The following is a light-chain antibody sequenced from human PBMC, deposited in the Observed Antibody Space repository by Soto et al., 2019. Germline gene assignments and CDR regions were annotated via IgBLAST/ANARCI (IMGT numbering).Light chain of an antibody. Sequence: QSVLTQPASVSGSPGQSITISCTGTSSDVGGYNYVSWYQHHPVKAPKLMIYEVSNRPSGVSDRFSGSKSGNTASLTISGLQAEDEADYYCCSYAGSYVFVFGTGTKLTVL. J-gene: IGLJ1*01. V-gene: IGLV2-14*01. CDR2: EVS. CDR3: CSYAGSYVFV. CDR1: SSDVGGYNY.